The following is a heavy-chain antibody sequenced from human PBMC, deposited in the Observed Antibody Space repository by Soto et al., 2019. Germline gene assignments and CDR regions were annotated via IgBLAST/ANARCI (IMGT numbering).Heavy chain of an antibody. V-gene: IGHV1-69*01. CDR2: IIPIFATV. CDR3: ERGGRGYSSAPRYYFDC. D-gene: IGHD5-18*01. CDR1: GGSFSSNP. Sequence: QVQLVQAGSEVKKPGSSVKVSCKASGGSFSSNPISWVRQAPGQGLEWMAGIIPIFATVHYAQKFQGRVTITADESTSTAYMELTSLRSEDTAVYFCERGGRGYSSAPRYYFDCWGQGTLVTVSS. J-gene: IGHJ4*02.